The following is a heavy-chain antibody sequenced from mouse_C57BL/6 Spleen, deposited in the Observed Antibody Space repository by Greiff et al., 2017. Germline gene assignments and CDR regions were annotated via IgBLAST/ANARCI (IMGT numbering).Heavy chain of an antibody. CDR2: INPSNGGT. CDR1: GYTFTSYW. J-gene: IGHJ2*01. V-gene: IGHV1-53*01. Sequence: QVQLQQPGTELVKPGASVKLSCKASGYTFTSYWMHWVKQRPGQGLEWIGNINPSNGGTNYNEKFKSKATLTVDKSSSTAYMQLSSLPSEDSAVEYCERARGNVCFDYWGQGTTLTVSS. CDR3: ERARGNVCFDY. D-gene: IGHD2-10*02.